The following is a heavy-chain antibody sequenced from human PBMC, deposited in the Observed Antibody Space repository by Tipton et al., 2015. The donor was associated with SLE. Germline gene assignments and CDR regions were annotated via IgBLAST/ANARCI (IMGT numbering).Heavy chain of an antibody. CDR1: GGSISSYY. V-gene: IGHV4-59*01. CDR2: IYYSGST. CDR3: ARVTIFGDYWYFDL. D-gene: IGHD3-3*01. J-gene: IGHJ2*01. Sequence: TLSLTCTVSGGSISSYYWSWIRQPPGKGLEWIGYIYYSGSTNYNPSLKSRVTISVDTSKNQFSLKLSSVTAADTAVYYCARVTIFGDYWYFDLWGHGTLVTVSS.